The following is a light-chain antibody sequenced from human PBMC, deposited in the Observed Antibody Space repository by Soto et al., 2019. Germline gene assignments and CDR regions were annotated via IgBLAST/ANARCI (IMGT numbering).Light chain of an antibody. CDR1: QSVITRS. V-gene: IGKV3-20*01. J-gene: IGKJ1*01. Sequence: EIVLTQSPGTLSLSRGERATLSCRASQSVITRSLAWYQQKPGQAPRLLISGASSRAADIPDRFSGSGSGTDFTLTINRLEPEDFAVYYCQQYDSSPRTFGQGTKVDI. CDR3: QQYDSSPRT. CDR2: GAS.